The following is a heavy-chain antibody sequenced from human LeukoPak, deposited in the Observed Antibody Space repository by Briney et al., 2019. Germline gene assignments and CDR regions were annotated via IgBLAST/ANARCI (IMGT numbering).Heavy chain of an antibody. Sequence: HPGGSLRLSCAASGFTFSSYGMHWVGQAPGKGLEWVAVIWYDGSNKYYADSVKGRFTISRDNSKNTLYLQMNSLRAEDTAVYYCARDRDSGYSYGSIHYYYGMDVWGQGTTVTVSS. D-gene: IGHD5-18*01. CDR3: ARDRDSGYSYGSIHYYYGMDV. V-gene: IGHV3-33*01. J-gene: IGHJ6*02. CDR2: IWYDGSNK. CDR1: GFTFSSYG.